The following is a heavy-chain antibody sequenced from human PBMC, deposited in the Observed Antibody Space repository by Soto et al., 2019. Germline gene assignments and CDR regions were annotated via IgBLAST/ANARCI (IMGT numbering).Heavy chain of an antibody. CDR2: VSHDGRNT. D-gene: IGHD6-19*01. Sequence: VQLVESGGGVVQPGRSLRLSWAASGFTFSDYAMHWVRQAPGKGLEWVAVVSHDGRNTHYADSVKGRFTISRDSSKNAVSLEMTSLRAEDTAVYYCAKGGRQWLVTSDFNYWGQGALVTVSS. CDR3: AKGGRQWLVTSDFNY. J-gene: IGHJ4*02. CDR1: GFTFSDYA. V-gene: IGHV3-30*18.